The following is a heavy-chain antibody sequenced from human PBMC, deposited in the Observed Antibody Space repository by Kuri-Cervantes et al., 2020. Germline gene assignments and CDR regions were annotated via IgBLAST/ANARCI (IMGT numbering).Heavy chain of an antibody. V-gene: IGHV3-74*01. CDR2: VSGDRSST. CDR3: ARDLEDYYYGMDV. D-gene: IGHD1-1*01. Sequence: LSLTCAASGFTFSSYWMHWVRQAPGKGLVWVSRVSGDRSSTSYADSVKGRFTISRDNAKNTLYLQMNSLRAEDTAVYYCARDLEDYYYGMDVWGQGTTVTVSS. J-gene: IGHJ6*02. CDR1: GFTFSSYW.